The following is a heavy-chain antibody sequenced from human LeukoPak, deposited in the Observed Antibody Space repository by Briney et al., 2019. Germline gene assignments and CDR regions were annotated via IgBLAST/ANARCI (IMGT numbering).Heavy chain of an antibody. Sequence: GGSLRLSCAASGFTFDDYAMHWVRQAPGKGLEWVSGISWNSGSIGYADSVKGRFTISRDNAKNSLYLQMNSLRAEDTALYYCTVAAAGTFGYWGQGTLVTVSS. CDR1: GFTFDDYA. J-gene: IGHJ4*02. V-gene: IGHV3-9*01. D-gene: IGHD6-13*01. CDR2: ISWNSGSI. CDR3: TVAAAGTFGY.